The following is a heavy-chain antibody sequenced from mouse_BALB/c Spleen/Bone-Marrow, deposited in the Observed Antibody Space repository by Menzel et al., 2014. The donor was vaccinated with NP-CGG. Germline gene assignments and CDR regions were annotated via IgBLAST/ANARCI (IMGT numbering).Heavy chain of an antibody. CDR2: IDPENGDT. CDR3: NAWNYYGGMGY. Sequence: EVKLVESGAELVRSGASVKLSCTASGFNIKDYYMHWVKQRPEQGLEWIGWIDPENGDTEYAPKFQGKAAMTADTSSNTAYLQLSSLTPEDTAVYYCNAWNYYGGMGYWGQGASVTVSS. J-gene: IGHJ4*01. D-gene: IGHD1-2*01. V-gene: IGHV14-4*02. CDR1: GFNIKDYY.